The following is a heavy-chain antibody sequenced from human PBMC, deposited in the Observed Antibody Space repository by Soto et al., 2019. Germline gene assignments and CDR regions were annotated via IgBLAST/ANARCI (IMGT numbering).Heavy chain of an antibody. CDR3: AKDLGYCSSTSCYTDYYYYGMDV. D-gene: IGHD2-2*02. CDR2: ISYDGSNK. CDR1: GFTFSSYA. V-gene: IGHV3-30-3*01. Sequence: GGSLRLSCATSGFTFSSYAMHWVRQAPGKGLEWVAVISYDGSNKYYVDSVKGRFTISRDNSKNTLYLQMNSLRVEDTAIYYCAKDLGYCSSTSCYTDYYYYGMDVWGQGTTVTVSS. J-gene: IGHJ6*02.